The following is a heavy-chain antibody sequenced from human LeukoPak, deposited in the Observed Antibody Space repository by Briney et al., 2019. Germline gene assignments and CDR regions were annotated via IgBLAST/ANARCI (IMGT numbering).Heavy chain of an antibody. Sequence: SETLSLTCTVSGGSISSYYWSWIRQPPGKGLEWIGYIYYSRSTNYNPSLKSRVTISVDTSKNQFSLKLSSVTAADTAVYYCARDLIGYGGNFNWFDPWGQGTLVTVSS. CDR2: IYYSRST. J-gene: IGHJ5*02. V-gene: IGHV4-59*01. CDR1: GGSISSYY. CDR3: ARDLIGYGGNFNWFDP. D-gene: IGHD4-23*01.